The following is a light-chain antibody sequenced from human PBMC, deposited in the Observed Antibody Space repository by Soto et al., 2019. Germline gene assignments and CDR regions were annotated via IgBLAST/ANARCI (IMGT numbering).Light chain of an antibody. CDR3: VQGTRWPWT. Sequence: DVVMTQSPLSLSVTLGQPATISCRSSQGLVYSDGNTFLNWFHQRPGQSPRHLIYQVSNRDSGGXDXXSDSGSGTDDTLIISRVEAEEVRIYYCVQGTRWPWTFGQGAKVEIK. CDR1: QGLVYSDGNTF. CDR2: QVS. J-gene: IGKJ1*01. V-gene: IGKV2-30*01.